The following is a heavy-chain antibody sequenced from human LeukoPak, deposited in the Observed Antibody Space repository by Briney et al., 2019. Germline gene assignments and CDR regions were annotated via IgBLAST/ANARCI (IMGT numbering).Heavy chain of an antibody. J-gene: IGHJ4*02. CDR3: ASGWYSSSPLDY. V-gene: IGHV4-38-2*02. Sequence: SETLSLTCTVSSYSISSGYYWGWIRQPPGKGLEWIGYIYYSGSTNYNPSLKSRVTISLDTSKNQFSLKLSSVTAADTAVYYCASGWYSSSPLDYWGQGTLVTVSS. CDR1: SYSISSGYY. CDR2: IYYSGST. D-gene: IGHD6-6*01.